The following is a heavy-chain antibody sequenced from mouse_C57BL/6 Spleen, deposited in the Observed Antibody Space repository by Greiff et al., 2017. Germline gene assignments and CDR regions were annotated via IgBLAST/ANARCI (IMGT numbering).Heavy chain of an antibody. CDR2: INPYNGDT. J-gene: IGHJ4*01. CDR1: GYSFTGYF. Sequence: EVKVVESGPELVKPGDSVKISCKASGYSFTGYFMNWVMQSHGKSLEWIGRINPYNGDTFYNQKFKGKATLTVDKSSSTAHMELRSLTSEDSAVYYCARRYGEAMDYWGQGTSVTVSS. V-gene: IGHV1-20*01. CDR3: ARRYGEAMDY. D-gene: IGHD2-13*01.